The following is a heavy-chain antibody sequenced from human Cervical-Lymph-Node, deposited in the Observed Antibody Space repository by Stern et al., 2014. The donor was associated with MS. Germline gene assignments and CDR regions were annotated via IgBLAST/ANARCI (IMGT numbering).Heavy chain of an antibody. CDR2: ICGCGCNP. V-gene: IGHV3-23*04. CDR3: AKVYGSGPFDY. D-gene: IGHD6-19*01. CDR1: GFTVSSYA. Sequence: EAQLVESGGTLVQPGGSLRLSGAASGFTVSSYAMSRVCKAPGRGLEWVTVICGCGCNPFTPDSVKVRFTISRDNSKNTLFLQMNSLRPEDTAVYYCAKVYGSGPFDYWGQGTLVTVSS. J-gene: IGHJ4*02.